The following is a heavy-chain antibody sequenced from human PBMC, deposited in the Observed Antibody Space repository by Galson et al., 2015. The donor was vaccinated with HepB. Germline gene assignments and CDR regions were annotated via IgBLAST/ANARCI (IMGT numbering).Heavy chain of an antibody. J-gene: IGHJ6*03. CDR2: IDWDDEK. D-gene: IGHD3-9*01. CDR3: ARVRHYDILTGYTYYYMDV. Sequence: PALVKPTQTLTLTCTFSGFSLSTSAMCVSWIRQPPGKALEWLARIDWDDEKYYSTSLKTRLTISKDTSKNQVVLTMTNMDPVDTATYYCARVRHYDILTGYTYYYMDVWGKGTAVTVSS. CDR1: GFSLSTSAMC. V-gene: IGHV2-70*11.